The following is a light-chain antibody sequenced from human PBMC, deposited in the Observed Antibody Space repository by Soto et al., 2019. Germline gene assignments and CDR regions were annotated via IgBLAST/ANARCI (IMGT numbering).Light chain of an antibody. Sequence: QSALTQPASVSGSPGQSITISCTGTSSDVGGYNYVSWYQQHPGKAPKLIIYEVSNRPSRVSNRFSGSKSGNTAPLTISALQAEDEADYYCNSYTSKSTGVFGTGTKLTVL. CDR3: NSYTSKSTGV. CDR1: SSDVGGYNY. CDR2: EVS. V-gene: IGLV2-14*01. J-gene: IGLJ1*01.